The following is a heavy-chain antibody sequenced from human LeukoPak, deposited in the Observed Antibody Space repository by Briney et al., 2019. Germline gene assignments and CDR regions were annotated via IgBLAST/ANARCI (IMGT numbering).Heavy chain of an antibody. CDR1: GGSITSSSDY. D-gene: IGHD2/OR15-2a*01. V-gene: IGHV4-39*01. CDR2: IYYSGST. Sequence: PSETLSLTCTVSGGSITSSSDYWGWIRQPPGKGLEWIGTIYYSGSTHYNPSLKSRVIISVDTSRTQFSLKLSSVTAADTAVYYCARGSAGARLSSWGQGTLVTVSS. J-gene: IGHJ5*02. CDR3: ARGSAGARLSS.